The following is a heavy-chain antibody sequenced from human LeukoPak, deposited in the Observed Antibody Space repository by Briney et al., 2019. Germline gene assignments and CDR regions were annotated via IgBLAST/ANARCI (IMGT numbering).Heavy chain of an antibody. CDR1: GFTFSDYY. Sequence: GGSLSLSCAASGFTFSDYYMSWLRQAPGKGLEGVSYISSSGSTIYYADSVKGRFTISRDNAKNSLYPQMDSLRAEDTAVYYCAKDWSYQGNYYYMDVWGKGTTVTISS. J-gene: IGHJ6*03. D-gene: IGHD1-26*01. V-gene: IGHV3-11*04. CDR3: AKDWSYQGNYYYMDV. CDR2: ISSSGSTI.